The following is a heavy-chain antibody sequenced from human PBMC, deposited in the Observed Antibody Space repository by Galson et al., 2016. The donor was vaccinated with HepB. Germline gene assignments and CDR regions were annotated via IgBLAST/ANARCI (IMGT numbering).Heavy chain of an antibody. J-gene: IGHJ4*02. V-gene: IGHV1-2*02. CDR2: INPDSGVT. Sequence: SVKVSRKASGYTFTGYYIHWVRQAPGQGLEWMGWINPDSGVTNYAQKFQGRVTMTRDTSISTAYMEMSRLRSDDTAVYYCARRWEVITAPFDYWGQGTLVTVSS. CDR1: GYTFTGYY. D-gene: IGHD1-20*01. CDR3: ARRWEVITAPFDY.